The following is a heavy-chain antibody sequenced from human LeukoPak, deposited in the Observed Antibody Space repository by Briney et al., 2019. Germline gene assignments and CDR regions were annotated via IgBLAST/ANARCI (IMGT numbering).Heavy chain of an antibody. J-gene: IGHJ4*02. D-gene: IGHD3-10*01. V-gene: IGHV1-24*01. CDR2: FDPEDGET. CDR3: ATVGLSHYYGSGSFLGLHY. Sequence: ASVKVSCKVSGYTLTELSMHWVRQAPGKGLEWMGGFDPEDGETIYAQRFQGRVTMTEDTSTDTAYMELSSLRSEDTAVYYCATVGLSHYYGSGSFLGLHYWGQGTLVTVSS. CDR1: GYTLTELS.